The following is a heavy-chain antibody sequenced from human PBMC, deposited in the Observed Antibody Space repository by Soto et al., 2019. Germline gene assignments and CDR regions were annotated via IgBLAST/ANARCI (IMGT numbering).Heavy chain of an antibody. J-gene: IGHJ4*02. Sequence: QVQLVESGGGVVQPGRSLRLSCAASGFTFSSYGMHWVRQAPGKGLDCVAGISYDGSNKYYADFVEGRFTISRDNSKNTLYLELNSLRPEDTAVYYCAKDRHYYDSSGYPVDCGQGHLVTVSS. CDR3: AKDRHYYDSSGYPVD. D-gene: IGHD3-22*01. CDR1: GFTFSSYG. V-gene: IGHV3-30*18. CDR2: ISYDGSNK.